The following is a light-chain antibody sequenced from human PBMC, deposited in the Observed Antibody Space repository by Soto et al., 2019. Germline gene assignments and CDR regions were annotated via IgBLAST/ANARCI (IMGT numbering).Light chain of an antibody. CDR1: SSNIGSNT. Sequence: QSVLTQPPSASGTPGQRVTISCSGSSSNIGSNTVNWYQQLPGTAPKLLIYSNNQRPSGVPDRFSGSKSGTSASLAISGLQSEDEAAYYCAAWDDSLNVFYVFGTGTKLTVL. CDR2: SNN. CDR3: AAWDDSLNVFYV. J-gene: IGLJ1*01. V-gene: IGLV1-44*01.